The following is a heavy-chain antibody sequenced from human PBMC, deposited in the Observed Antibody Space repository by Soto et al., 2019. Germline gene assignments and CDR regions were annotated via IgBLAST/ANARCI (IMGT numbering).Heavy chain of an antibody. Sequence: GGSLRLSCAASGFTFSSYGMNWVRQAPGKGLEWVSGVRGSGGSTYYADFVKGRFTISRDNSKNTLYLQMNSLRAEDTAVYYCAKERAVAGFDYWGQGTLVTVSS. CDR2: VRGSGGST. CDR3: AKERAVAGFDY. D-gene: IGHD6-19*01. CDR1: GFTFSSYG. V-gene: IGHV3-23*01. J-gene: IGHJ4*02.